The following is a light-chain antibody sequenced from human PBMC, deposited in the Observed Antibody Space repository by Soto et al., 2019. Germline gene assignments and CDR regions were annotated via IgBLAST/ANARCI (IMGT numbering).Light chain of an antibody. CDR3: QQHNQWPIT. CDR2: GAS. Sequence: EIVMTQSPDTLTVSPGEGATLSCRVSQSIRSNLAWYQQRPGQAPRLLMYGASTRADGIPARFTGSGSGTEFTLTINSLQSEDSAVYYCQQHNQWPITFGQGTRLEI. V-gene: IGKV3-15*01. J-gene: IGKJ5*01. CDR1: QSIRSN.